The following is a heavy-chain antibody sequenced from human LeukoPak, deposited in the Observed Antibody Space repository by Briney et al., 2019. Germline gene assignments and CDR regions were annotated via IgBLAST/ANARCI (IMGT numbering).Heavy chain of an antibody. V-gene: IGHV3-11*04. CDR3: ARSLEAGYSSSWYWGY. Sequence: GGSLRLSCAASGFTFSDYYMSWIRQAPGKGLEWVSYISSSGSTIYYVDSVKGRFTISRDNAKNSLYLQMNSLRAEDTAVYYCARSLEAGYSSSWYWGYWGQGTPVTVSS. D-gene: IGHD6-13*01. CDR1: GFTFSDYY. CDR2: ISSSGSTI. J-gene: IGHJ4*02.